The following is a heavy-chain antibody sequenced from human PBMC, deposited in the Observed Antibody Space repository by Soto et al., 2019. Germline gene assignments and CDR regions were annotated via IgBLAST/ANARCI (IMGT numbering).Heavy chain of an antibody. CDR2: ISSSSSTI. Sequence: EVQLVESGGGLVQPGGSLRLSCAASGFTFSSYSMNWVRQAPGKGLEWVSYISSSSSTIYYADSVKGRFTISRDNAKNSLYLQMNSLRDEDTAVYYCARDYVVVVAATRPDYYGMDVWGQGTTVTVSS. CDR1: GFTFSSYS. CDR3: ARDYVVVVAATRPDYYGMDV. D-gene: IGHD2-15*01. V-gene: IGHV3-48*02. J-gene: IGHJ6*02.